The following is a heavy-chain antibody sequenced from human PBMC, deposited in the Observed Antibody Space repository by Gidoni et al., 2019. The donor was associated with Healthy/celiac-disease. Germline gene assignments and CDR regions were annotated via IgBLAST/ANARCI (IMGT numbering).Heavy chain of an antibody. CDR2: IRGSGGST. CDR3: AKPLKDGSGSYWGYYYYYGMDV. J-gene: IGHJ6*02. V-gene: IGHV3-23*01. CDR1: GFTFSSYA. Sequence: EVQLLESGGGLVQPGGSLRLSCAASGFTFSSYAMSWVRQAPGKGLEWVSAIRGSGGSTYYADSGKGRFTISRDNSKNTLYLQMNSLRAEDTAVYYWAKPLKDGSGSYWGYYYYYGMDVWGQGTTVTVSS. D-gene: IGHD3-10*01.